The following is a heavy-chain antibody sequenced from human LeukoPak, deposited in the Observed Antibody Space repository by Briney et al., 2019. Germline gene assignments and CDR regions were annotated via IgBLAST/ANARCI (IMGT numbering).Heavy chain of an antibody. D-gene: IGHD6-6*01. CDR2: FYYSGST. V-gene: IGHV4-39*02. CDR3: ARDSSAGAFDI. CDR1: GGSISSRPYC. J-gene: IGHJ3*02. Sequence: SETLSLTCTVSGGSISSRPYCWGWIRQPPGKGLEWLGNFYYSGSTYYKPSLKSRVTISVDTSKNQISLKLSSVTAADTAVYYCARDSSAGAFDIWGQGTMVTVSS.